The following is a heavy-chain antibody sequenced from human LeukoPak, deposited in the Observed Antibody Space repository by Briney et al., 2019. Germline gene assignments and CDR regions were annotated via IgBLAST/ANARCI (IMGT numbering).Heavy chain of an antibody. CDR3: AKDLGDHRDAFDI. V-gene: IGHV3-23*01. D-gene: IGHD2-21*02. CDR1: GFTFSSYD. J-gene: IGHJ3*02. Sequence: PGGSLRLSCAASGFTFSSYDMSWVRQAPGKGLEWVSAISGSGGSTYYADSVKGRFTISRDNSKNTLYLQMNSLRAEDTAVYYCAKDLGDHRDAFDIWGQGTMVTVSA. CDR2: ISGSGGST.